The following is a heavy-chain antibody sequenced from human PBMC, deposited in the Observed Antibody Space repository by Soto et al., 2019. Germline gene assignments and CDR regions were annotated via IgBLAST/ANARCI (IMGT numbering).Heavy chain of an antibody. V-gene: IGHV3-48*02. CDR1: GVSFRAYS. D-gene: IGHD3-10*01. CDR3: AGSYSSGSCYFDY. CDR2: TSTSSTTK. J-gene: IGHJ4*02. Sequence: PGGSLRLSCAASGVSFRAYSMNWVRQAPGKGLEWIAYTSTSSTTKYYADSVRGRFSISRDNANDLLYLDMDKLRDEDTGIYYCAGSYSSGSCYFDYWALGTPVPVSS.